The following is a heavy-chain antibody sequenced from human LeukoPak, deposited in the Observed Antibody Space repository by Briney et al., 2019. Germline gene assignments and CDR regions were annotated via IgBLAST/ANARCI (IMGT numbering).Heavy chain of an antibody. D-gene: IGHD2-2*01. J-gene: IGHJ4*02. CDR3: ARDSRRFYIDY. V-gene: IGHV3-7*03. CDR1: GFTFSHYW. Sequence: GSLRLSCAASGFTFSHYWMTWVRQAPGKGLEWVANINQDGSEEFYVDSLKGRFTISRDNAKNSLYLQINSLRADDTAIYYCARDSRRFYIDYWGQGTLVTVSS. CDR2: INQDGSEE.